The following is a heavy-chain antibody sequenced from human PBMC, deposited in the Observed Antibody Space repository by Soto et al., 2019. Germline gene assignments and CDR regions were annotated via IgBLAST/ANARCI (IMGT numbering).Heavy chain of an antibody. CDR1: GGTFSSYA. Sequence: ASVKVSCKASGGTFSSYAISWVRQAPGQGLEWMGGIIPIFGTANYAQKFQGRVTITADESTSTAYMELSSLRSEDTAVYYCARSTPAMRYCSGGSCYWWFDPWGQGTLVTVSS. CDR2: IIPIFGTA. D-gene: IGHD2-15*01. CDR3: ARSTPAMRYCSGGSCYWWFDP. J-gene: IGHJ5*02. V-gene: IGHV1-69*13.